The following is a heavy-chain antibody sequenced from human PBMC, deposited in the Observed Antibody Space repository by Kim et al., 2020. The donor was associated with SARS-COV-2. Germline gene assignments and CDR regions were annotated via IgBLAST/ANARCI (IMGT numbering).Heavy chain of an antibody. V-gene: IGHV1-69*13. CDR2: IIPIFGTA. Sequence: SVKVSCKASGGTFSSYAISWVRQAPGQGLEWMGGIIPIFGTANYAQKFQGRVTITADESTSTAYMELSSLRSEDTAVYYCARLRATVANWFDPWGQGTLVTVSS. CDR3: ARLRATVANWFDP. J-gene: IGHJ5*02. D-gene: IGHD4-17*01. CDR1: GGTFSSYA.